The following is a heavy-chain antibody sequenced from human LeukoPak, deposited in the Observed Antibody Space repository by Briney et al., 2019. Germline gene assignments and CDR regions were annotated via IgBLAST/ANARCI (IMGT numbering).Heavy chain of an antibody. Sequence: RSGGSLRLSCAASGFTFSGSDMRWVRRASGKGLEWVGRIRDKANSYATAYAASVKGRFTISRDDSKNTASLQMNSLKSEDTAVYYCPSSGRAPTGFYYGMDVWAKGPRSPSP. CDR1: GFTFSGSD. CDR3: PSSGRAPTGFYYGMDV. V-gene: IGHV3-73*01. CDR2: IRDKANSYAT. D-gene: IGHD4-17*01. J-gene: IGHJ6*02.